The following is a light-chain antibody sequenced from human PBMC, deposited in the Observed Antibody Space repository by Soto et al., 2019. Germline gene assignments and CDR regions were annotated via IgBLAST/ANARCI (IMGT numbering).Light chain of an antibody. CDR2: EVT. V-gene: IGLV2-14*01. Sequence: QSVLTQPASVSGSPGQSITISCTGTSRDVGLYDYVSWYQQHPGKAPKIMIYEVTYRPSGVSNRFSASKSGNTASLTISGLQPEDEADYYCNSYTSSNTLVFGTGTKLTVL. CDR1: SRDVGLYDY. CDR3: NSYTSSNTLV. J-gene: IGLJ1*01.